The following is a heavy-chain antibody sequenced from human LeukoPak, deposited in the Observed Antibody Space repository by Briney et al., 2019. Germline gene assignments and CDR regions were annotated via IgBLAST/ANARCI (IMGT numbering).Heavy chain of an antibody. Sequence: PGGSLRLSCAASGITFSNYWMHWVRQPLGKGLVWVSRISTDGNITTYADSVKGRFTVSRDNAKNTMYLQMNSLRAEDTAVYFCVRGGGPLVGGTVSALWGQGTLVAVSS. V-gene: IGHV3-74*01. CDR2: ISTDGNIT. D-gene: IGHD1-1*01. CDR1: GITFSNYW. CDR3: VRGGGPLVGGTVSAL. J-gene: IGHJ4*02.